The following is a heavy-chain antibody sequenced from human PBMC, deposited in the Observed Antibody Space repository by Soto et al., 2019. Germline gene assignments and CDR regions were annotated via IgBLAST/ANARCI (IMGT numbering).Heavy chain of an antibody. CDR1: GFTFHTYG. CDR2: IWYDGSIK. J-gene: IGHJ6*02. D-gene: IGHD2-8*02. Sequence: SCAASGFTFHTYGMHWVRQIPGKGLQWVAIIWYDGSIKYYADSVRGRFTISRDNSKNTLYLQMNSLRDEDTAVYYCARIDCTGDNCNPYYHYGMDVWGQGTTVTVSS. CDR3: ARIDCTGDNCNPYYHYGMDV. V-gene: IGHV3-33*01.